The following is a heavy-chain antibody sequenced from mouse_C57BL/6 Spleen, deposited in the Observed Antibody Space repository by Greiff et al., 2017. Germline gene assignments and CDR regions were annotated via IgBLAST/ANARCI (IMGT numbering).Heavy chain of an antibody. CDR2: IYPGDGDT. CDR3: AREGGGYHPYAMDY. D-gene: IGHD2-2*01. V-gene: IGHV1-82*01. CDR1: GYAFSSSW. Sequence: VKLMESGPELVKPGASVKISCKASGYAFSSSWMNWVKQRPGKGLEWIGRIYPGDGDTNYNGKFKGKATLTADKSSSTAYMQLSSLTSEDSSVYFCAREGGGYHPYAMDYWGQGTSVTVSS. J-gene: IGHJ4*01.